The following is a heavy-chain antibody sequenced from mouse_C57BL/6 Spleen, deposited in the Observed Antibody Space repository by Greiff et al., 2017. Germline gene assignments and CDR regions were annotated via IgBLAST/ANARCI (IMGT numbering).Heavy chain of an antibody. CDR2: IDPSDSYT. CDR3: ARCPNWDGGDFDD. D-gene: IGHD4-1*02. CDR1: GYTFTSYW. V-gene: IGHV1-59*01. Sequence: VQLQQSGAELVRPGTSVKLSCKASGYTFTSYWMHWVKQRPGQGLEWIGVIDPSDSYTNYNQKFKGKATLTVDTSSSTAYMQLSSLTSEDSAVYYCARCPNWDGGDFDDWGQGTTRTVSS. J-gene: IGHJ2*01.